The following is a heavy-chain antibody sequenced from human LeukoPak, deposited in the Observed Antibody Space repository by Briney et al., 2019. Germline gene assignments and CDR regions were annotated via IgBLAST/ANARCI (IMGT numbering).Heavy chain of an antibody. CDR2: ITTSDGNT. V-gene: IGHV3-23*01. CDR3: ARDWVYKIDY. CDR1: GFTFSSYT. J-gene: IGHJ4*02. Sequence: GGSLRLSCAASGFTFSSYTMSWVRQAPGKGLEWVSTITTSDGNTYYADSVKGRFTVSRDNSKNTLFLQMNSLRAEDTAVYYCARDWVYKIDYWGRGTLVTVSS. D-gene: IGHD5-24*01.